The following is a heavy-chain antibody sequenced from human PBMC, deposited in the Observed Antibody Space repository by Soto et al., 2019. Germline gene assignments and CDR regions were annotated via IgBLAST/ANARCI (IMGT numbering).Heavy chain of an antibody. CDR3: AKSRVDSGRGYFDL. CDR2: IGTIGGDT. CDR1: GFTFSIYP. J-gene: IGHJ2*01. V-gene: IGHV3-23*01. D-gene: IGHD6-25*01. Sequence: GGSLRLSFAASGFTFSIYPMSWARQTPEKGLGLVSTIGTIGGDTYDADSVRGRSTIARDDSKNTQFLQMSRLRAEESAVYYCAKSRVDSGRGYFDLWGRGTLVTVSS.